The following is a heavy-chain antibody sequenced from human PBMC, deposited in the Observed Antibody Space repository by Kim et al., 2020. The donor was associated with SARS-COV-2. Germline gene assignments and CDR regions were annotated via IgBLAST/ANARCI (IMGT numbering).Heavy chain of an antibody. CDR1: GGSISSYY. CDR2: IYYSGST. J-gene: IGHJ6*02. V-gene: IGHV4-59*13. Sequence: SETLSLTCTVSGGSISSYYWSWIRQPPGKGLEWIGYIYYSGSTNYNPSLKSRVTISVDTSKNQFSLKLSSVTAADTAVYYCARDLGAYYDSSGYTYYYYGMDVWGQGTTVTVSS. D-gene: IGHD3-22*01. CDR3: ARDLGAYYDSSGYTYYYYGMDV.